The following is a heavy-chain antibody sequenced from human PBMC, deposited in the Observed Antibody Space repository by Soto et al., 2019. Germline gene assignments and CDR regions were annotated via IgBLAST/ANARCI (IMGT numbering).Heavy chain of an antibody. CDR3: AKGHFFGLVTPYGMDV. CDR1: GLSSDELS. CDR2: ISWDGGST. V-gene: IGHV3-43D*04. D-gene: IGHD3-3*01. Sequence: GCLLPACPEYGLSSDELSIRWVSQAAGKGLEWVSLISWDGGSTYYADSVQGRFTITRDNSKNSLYLQMRSLRAEDTALYYCAKGHFFGLVTPYGMDVWGQGTPVTVSS. J-gene: IGHJ6*02.